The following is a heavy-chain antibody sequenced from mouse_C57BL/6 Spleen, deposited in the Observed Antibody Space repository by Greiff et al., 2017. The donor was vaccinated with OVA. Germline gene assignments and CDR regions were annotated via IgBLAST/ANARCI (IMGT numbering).Heavy chain of an antibody. CDR1: GYTFTSYW. J-gene: IGHJ4*01. CDR2: IYPGSGST. V-gene: IGHV1-55*01. CDR3: AHYDYDVGAMDY. Sequence: VQLQQPGAELVKPGASVKMSCKASGYTFTSYWITWVKQRPGQGLEWIGDIYPGSGSTNYNEKFQSKATLTVDTSSSTAYMQLSSLTSEDSAVYYAAHYDYDVGAMDYWGQGTSVTVSS. D-gene: IGHD2-4*01.